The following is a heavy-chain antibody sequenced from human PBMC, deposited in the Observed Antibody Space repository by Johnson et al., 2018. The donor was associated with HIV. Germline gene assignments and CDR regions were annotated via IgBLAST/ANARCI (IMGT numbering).Heavy chain of an antibody. CDR1: GFTFSSYA. J-gene: IGHJ3*02. D-gene: IGHD4-17*01. CDR2: ISYDGSDK. Sequence: QVQLVESGGGVVQPGRSLRLSCAASGFTFSSYAIHWVRQAPAKGLEWVAVISYDGSDKYYADSVKGRFTISRDSSKNTLYLQMNSLRSEDTAVYYCALTDYGDYPQRVPDAFDIWGQGTMVTVSS. V-gene: IGHV3-30*04. CDR3: ALTDYGDYPQRVPDAFDI.